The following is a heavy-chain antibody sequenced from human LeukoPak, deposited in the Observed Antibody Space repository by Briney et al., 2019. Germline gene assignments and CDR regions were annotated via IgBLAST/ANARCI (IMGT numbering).Heavy chain of an antibody. CDR1: GFTFSSYW. CDR3: ARSWLRCGGDCYLGY. J-gene: IGHJ4*02. D-gene: IGHD2-21*02. V-gene: IGHV3-7*01. CDR2: IKQDGSEK. Sequence: GGSLRLSCAASGFTFSSYWMSWVRQAPGKGLEWVANIKQDGSEKYYVDSVKGRFTISRDNAKNSLYLQMNSLRAEDTAVYYSARSWLRCGGDCYLGYWGQGTLVTVSS.